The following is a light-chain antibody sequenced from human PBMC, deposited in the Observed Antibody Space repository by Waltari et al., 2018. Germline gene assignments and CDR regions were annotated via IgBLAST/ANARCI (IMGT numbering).Light chain of an antibody. V-gene: IGLV1-44*01. Sequence: QSVLTQPPSASGTPGQGVTISCSGSSSNIGSNTVHWYQQLPGTAPKLLIYSNKQRPLGVPDRFSGSKSDTLASLAISGLQSEDEADYYCAAWDDSLNGGVFGGGTKLTVL. CDR2: SNK. J-gene: IGLJ3*02. CDR1: SSNIGSNT. CDR3: AAWDDSLNGGV.